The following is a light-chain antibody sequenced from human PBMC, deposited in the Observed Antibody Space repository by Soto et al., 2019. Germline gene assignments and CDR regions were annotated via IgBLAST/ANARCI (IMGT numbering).Light chain of an antibody. V-gene: IGKV1-5*01. Sequence: DIQMTQSPSTLSSSVGDRVTITCRASQSISSWLAWYQQKPGKAPKLLIYDASSLESGVPSRFSGSGSGTEFTLTISSLQPDDFATYYCQQYNSYSSTFGQGTKVDI. CDR3: QQYNSYSST. CDR2: DAS. CDR1: QSISSW. J-gene: IGKJ1*01.